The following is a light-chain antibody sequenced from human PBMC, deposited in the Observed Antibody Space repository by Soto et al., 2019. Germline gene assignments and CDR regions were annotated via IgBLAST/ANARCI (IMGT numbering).Light chain of an antibody. CDR2: AAS. CDR3: QKYDRSPWT. Sequence: EIVLTQSPGTLSLSTGERATLSCRASQRVSSSSLAWYQQKPGQAPRLLIYAASSRATGIPDRFSGRGSGTDFTLTVSRLEPEDFEVYYCQKYDRSPWTFGQGTKVEIK. V-gene: IGKV3-20*01. CDR1: QRVSSSS. J-gene: IGKJ1*01.